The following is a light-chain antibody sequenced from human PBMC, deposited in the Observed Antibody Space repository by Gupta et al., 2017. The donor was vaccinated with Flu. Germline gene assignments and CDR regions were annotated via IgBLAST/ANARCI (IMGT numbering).Light chain of an antibody. V-gene: IGLV3-21*02. CDR2: EDS. CDR1: NIGSES. J-gene: IGLJ3*02. Sequence: GGNNIGSESVHWYQQKPGQAPVLVVYEDSDRPSGIPERFSGSNSGNTATLTISRVEAGDEADYYCQVWDSSSHHWVFGGGTKLTVL. CDR3: QVWDSSSHHWV.